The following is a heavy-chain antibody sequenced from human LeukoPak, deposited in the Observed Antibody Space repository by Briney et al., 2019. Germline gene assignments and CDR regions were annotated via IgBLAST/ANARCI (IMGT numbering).Heavy chain of an antibody. J-gene: IGHJ4*02. V-gene: IGHV3-48*03. Sequence: GGSLRLSCAASGFTFSSYEMNWVRQAPGKGLEWVSYISSSGSTIYYADSVKGRFTISRDNAKNSLYLQMNSLGAEDTAVYYCARDQGYCSGGSCYPLTDYWGQGTLVTVSS. CDR2: ISSSGSTI. CDR1: GFTFSSYE. CDR3: ARDQGYCSGGSCYPLTDY. D-gene: IGHD2-15*01.